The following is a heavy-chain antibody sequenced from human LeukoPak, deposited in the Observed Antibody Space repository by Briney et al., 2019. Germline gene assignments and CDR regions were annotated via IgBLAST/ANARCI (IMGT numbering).Heavy chain of an antibody. D-gene: IGHD1-14*01. CDR1: GFTFSSYG. J-gene: IGHJ6*03. CDR3: AKGSFIVLGNRYYMDV. CDR2: ISGSGGST. Sequence: AGGSLRLSCAVSGFTFSSYGMSWVRQAPGKRLEWVSSISGSGGSTYYADSVKGRFTISRDNSKNTLYLQMNSLRAEDTAVYYCAKGSFIVLGNRYYMDVWGKGTTVTISS. V-gene: IGHV3-23*01.